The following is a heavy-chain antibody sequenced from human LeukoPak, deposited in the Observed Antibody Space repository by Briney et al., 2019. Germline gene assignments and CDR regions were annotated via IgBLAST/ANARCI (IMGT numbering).Heavy chain of an antibody. CDR2: INPNSGGT. V-gene: IGHV1-2*02. Sequence: ASVKVSCKASGGTFSSYAISWVRQAPGQGLEWMGWINPNSGGTNYAQKFQGRVTMTRDTSISTAYMELSRLRSDDTAVYYCAAIRTGGDYWGQGTLVTVSS. CDR1: GGTFSSYA. D-gene: IGHD1-14*01. CDR3: AAIRTGGDY. J-gene: IGHJ4*02.